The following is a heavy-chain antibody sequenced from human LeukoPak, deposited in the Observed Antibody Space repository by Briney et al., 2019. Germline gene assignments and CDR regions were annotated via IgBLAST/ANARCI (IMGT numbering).Heavy chain of an antibody. CDR3: ARHDYGDP. D-gene: IGHD4-17*01. V-gene: IGHV3-53*01. Sequence: GGSLRLSCAASGFTVSSNYVSWARQAPGKGLEWVSVIHTDDTTYYADSVKGRFTISRDTSRNTLHLQMNSLRAEDTAVYYCARHDYGDPWGQGTLVTVSS. CDR2: IHTDDTT. J-gene: IGHJ5*02. CDR1: GFTVSSNY.